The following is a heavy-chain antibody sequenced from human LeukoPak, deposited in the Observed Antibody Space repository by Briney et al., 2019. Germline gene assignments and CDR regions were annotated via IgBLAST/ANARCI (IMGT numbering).Heavy chain of an antibody. CDR2: INPNSGGT. Sequence: GASVKVSCKASGYIFTDYYIHWIRQAPGQGLEWMGWINPNSGGTNYAQKFQGRVTMTRDTSISTAYMELSRLRSDDTAVYYCARDFGSTVTTPDYWGQGTLVTVSS. J-gene: IGHJ4*02. V-gene: IGHV1-2*02. CDR1: GYIFTDYY. CDR3: ARDFGSTVTTPDY. D-gene: IGHD4-17*01.